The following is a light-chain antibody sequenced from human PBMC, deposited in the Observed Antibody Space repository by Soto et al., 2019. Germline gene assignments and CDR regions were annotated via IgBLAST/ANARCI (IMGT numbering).Light chain of an antibody. CDR1: QSISSY. J-gene: IGKJ2*01. CDR2: AAS. V-gene: IGKV1-39*01. Sequence: DIQMTQSPSSLSASVGDRVTITCRASQSISSYLNWYQQKPGKAPTLLIYAASSLQSGVPSRFSGSGSGTDFTLTISSLQPEDFATYYCQQSYSTPRYTFGQGTKLEIQ. CDR3: QQSYSTPRYT.